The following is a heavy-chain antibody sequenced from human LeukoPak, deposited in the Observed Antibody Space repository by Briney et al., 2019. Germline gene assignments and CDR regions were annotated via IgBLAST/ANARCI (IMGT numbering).Heavy chain of an antibody. D-gene: IGHD3-10*01. CDR1: GYTFTSYG. CDR3: ARDSWGALWFGDPQNWFDP. J-gene: IGHJ5*02. Sequence: ASVKVSCKASGYTFTSYGISWVRQAPGQGLEWMGWISAYNGITNYAQKLQGRVTMTTDTSTSTAYMELRSLRSDDTAVYYCARDSWGALWFGDPQNWFDPWGQGTLVTVSS. V-gene: IGHV1-18*01. CDR2: ISAYNGIT.